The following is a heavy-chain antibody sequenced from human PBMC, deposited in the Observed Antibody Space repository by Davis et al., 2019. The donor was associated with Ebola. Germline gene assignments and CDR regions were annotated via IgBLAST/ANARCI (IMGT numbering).Heavy chain of an antibody. CDR3: AKQGHYNFDF. V-gene: IGHV3-7*01. CDR1: GFTFSSYY. CDR2: IKADGTET. D-gene: IGHD4-11*01. J-gene: IGHJ4*02. Sequence: PGGSLRLSCAASGFTFSSYYISWVRQAPGKGLEWVASIKADGTETYYVGSVMGRFTISRDNAKNSLSLQMNSLRVEDTAFYYCAKQGHYNFDFWGQGTLVSVSS.